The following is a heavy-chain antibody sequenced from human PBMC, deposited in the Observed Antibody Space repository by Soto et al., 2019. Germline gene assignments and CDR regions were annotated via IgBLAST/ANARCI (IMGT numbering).Heavy chain of an antibody. CDR1: GFTFSSYG. Sequence: GGSLRLSCAASGFTFSSYGMHWVRQAPGKGLEWVAVIWYDGSNKYYADSVKGRFTISRDNSKNTLYLQMNSLRAEDTAVYYCARHGGSGWYFSPYLIDYWGQGTLVTVSS. CDR2: IWYDGSNK. CDR3: ARHGGSGWYFSPYLIDY. V-gene: IGHV3-33*01. D-gene: IGHD6-19*01. J-gene: IGHJ4*02.